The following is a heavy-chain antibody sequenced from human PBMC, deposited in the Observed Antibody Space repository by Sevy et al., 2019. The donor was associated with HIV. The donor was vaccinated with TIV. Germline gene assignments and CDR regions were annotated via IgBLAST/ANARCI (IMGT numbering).Heavy chain of an antibody. D-gene: IGHD2-2*02. V-gene: IGHV4-39*01. J-gene: IGHJ4*02. Sequence: SETLSLTCTVSGGSIYSSSYFWGWIRQPPGKGLEWIGSIYYSGSTYYNPSLKSRITISVDTSKNQFSLNLNSVTAADTAVYYCAKSLPLYRPDYWGQGTLVTVSS. CDR1: GGSIYSSSYF. CDR3: AKSLPLYRPDY. CDR2: IYYSGST.